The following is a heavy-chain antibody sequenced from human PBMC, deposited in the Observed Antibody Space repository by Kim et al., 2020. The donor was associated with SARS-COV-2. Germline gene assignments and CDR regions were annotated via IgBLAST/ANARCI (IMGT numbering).Heavy chain of an antibody. D-gene: IGHD7-27*01. J-gene: IGHJ4*02. V-gene: IGHV3-23*01. Sequence: YYDDSVGGRLTISRDNTNTTLYLQMNSLGADDTAVYYCAKFVANPFFDYWGQGILVTVSS. CDR3: AKFVANPFFDY.